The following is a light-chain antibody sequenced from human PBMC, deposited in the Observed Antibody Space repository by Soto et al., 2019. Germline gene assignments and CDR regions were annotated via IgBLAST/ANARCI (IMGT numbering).Light chain of an antibody. CDR1: SSNIGSNY. CDR3: AAWDDSVSGYV. Sequence: SVLTEPPSPSGTPGQRVTISCSGTSSNIGSNYVYWYQQLPGTAPKLLIYRNNQRPSGVPDRLSGSKFSTSASLAISRLRFEDEPAHSSAAWDDSVSGYVFGSGTKATVL. V-gene: IGLV1-47*01. J-gene: IGLJ1*01. CDR2: RNN.